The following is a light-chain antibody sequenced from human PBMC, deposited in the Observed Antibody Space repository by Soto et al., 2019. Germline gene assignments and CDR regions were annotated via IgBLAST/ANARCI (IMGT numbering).Light chain of an antibody. CDR1: QSVSSSY. CDR2: GAS. CDR3: QQDGSSPRT. Sequence: EIVLTQSPGTLSLSPGERATLSCRASQSVSSSYLAWYQQKPCQAPRLLIYGASSRATGIPDRFSGSGSGTDFTLTISSLEPEDVAVYYCQQDGSSPRTFGQGTKVEIK. J-gene: IGKJ1*01. V-gene: IGKV3-20*01.